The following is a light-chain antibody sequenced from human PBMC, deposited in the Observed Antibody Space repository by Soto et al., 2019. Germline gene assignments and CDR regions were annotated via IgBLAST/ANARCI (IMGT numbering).Light chain of an antibody. V-gene: IGLV2-14*01. J-gene: IGLJ1*01. CDR1: SSDVGLYDY. Sequence: QSVLTQPASVSGSPGQSITISCTGTSSDVGLYDYVSWYQQHPGKAPQLMIYAVSNRPSGVSNRFSASKSGNTASLFISGLQAEDEADYYCSSYTRDSPYVFGPGPRSQS. CDR3: SSYTRDSPYV. CDR2: AVS.